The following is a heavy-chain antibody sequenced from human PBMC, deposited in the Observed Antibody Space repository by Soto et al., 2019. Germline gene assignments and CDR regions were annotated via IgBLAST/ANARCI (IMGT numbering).Heavy chain of an antibody. CDR1: GYIFTSSW. D-gene: IGHD3-3*02. CDR3: GWISIVSGDYEDFDR. Sequence: GESLKISCKGSGYIFTSSWVGWVRQVPGKGLEWMVMIYPGDSDIRYNPSFQGQVTISANKSISTAYLQWSSLKASDSGMYFCGWISIVSGDYEDFDRWGQGTLVTVSS. CDR2: IYPGDSDI. J-gene: IGHJ4*02. V-gene: IGHV5-51*01.